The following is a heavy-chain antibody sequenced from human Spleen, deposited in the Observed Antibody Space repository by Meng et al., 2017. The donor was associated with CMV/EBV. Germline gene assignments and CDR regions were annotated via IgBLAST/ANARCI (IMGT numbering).Heavy chain of an antibody. V-gene: IGHV3-53*01. CDR3: AKEFLRITIFGVVPQYGMDV. Sequence: GESLKISCAASGFTVSSNYMSWVRQAPGKGLEWVSVIYSGGSTYYADSVKGRFTISRDNSKNTLYLQMNSLRAEDTAVYYCAKEFLRITIFGVVPQYGMDVWGQGTTVTVSS. CDR2: IYSGGST. CDR1: GFTVSSNY. J-gene: IGHJ6*02. D-gene: IGHD3-3*01.